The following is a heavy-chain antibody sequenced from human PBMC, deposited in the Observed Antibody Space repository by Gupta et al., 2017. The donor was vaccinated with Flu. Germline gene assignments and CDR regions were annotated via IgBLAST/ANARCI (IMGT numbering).Heavy chain of an antibody. J-gene: IGHJ4*02. CDR3: ARARSGDY. CDR2: IKQDGSEK. V-gene: IGHV3-7*01. Sequence: MNWVRQAPGKGLEWVANIKQDGSEKYYVDSVKGRFTISRDNAKNSLYLQMNSLRAEDTAVYYCARARSGDYWGQGTLVTVSS.